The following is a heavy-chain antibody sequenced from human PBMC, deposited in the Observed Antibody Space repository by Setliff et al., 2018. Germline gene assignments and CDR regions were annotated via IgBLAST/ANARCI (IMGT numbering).Heavy chain of an antibody. J-gene: IGHJ4*02. D-gene: IGHD3-10*01. CDR2: IYYSGAT. CDR1: GGSIKDEDHY. Sequence: SETLSLTCTVSGGSIKDEDHYWGWIRQPPGKGLEWIGTIYYSGATYHNPSLKSRLAISVDTSKNQFSLKLNSVTAADTAVYYCARGGGYYLDLWGQGMLVTVSS. V-gene: IGHV4-39*07. CDR3: ARGGGYYLDL.